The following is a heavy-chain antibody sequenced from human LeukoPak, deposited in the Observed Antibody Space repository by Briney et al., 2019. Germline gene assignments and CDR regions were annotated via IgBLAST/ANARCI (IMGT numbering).Heavy chain of an antibody. CDR1: GYSFTSYW. V-gene: IGHV5-51*01. J-gene: IGHJ4*02. Sequence: GESLKISCKGSGYSFTSYWIGWVRQMPGKGLEWMGIIYPGDSDTRYSPSFQGQVTISADKSISTAYLQMNSLRAEDTAVYYCARELSRQFDYWGQGTLVTVSS. D-gene: IGHD1-26*01. CDR2: IYPGDSDT. CDR3: ARELSRQFDY.